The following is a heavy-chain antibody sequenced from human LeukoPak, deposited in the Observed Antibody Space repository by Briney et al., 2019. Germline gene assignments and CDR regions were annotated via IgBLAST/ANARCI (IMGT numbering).Heavy chain of an antibody. Sequence: GGSLRLSCAASGFTFSKYSMTWVRQAPGKGLEWVSAITGSGGSTYYADSVKGRFTISRDNSKNTLYLQMNSLRAEDTAVYYCAKDTASSWWYFDLWGRGTPVTVSS. D-gene: IGHD5-18*01. J-gene: IGHJ2*01. CDR2: ITGSGGST. V-gene: IGHV3-23*01. CDR1: GFTFSKYS. CDR3: AKDTASSWWYFDL.